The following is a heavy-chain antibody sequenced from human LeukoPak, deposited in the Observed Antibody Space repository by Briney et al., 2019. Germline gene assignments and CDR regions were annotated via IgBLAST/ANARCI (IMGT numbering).Heavy chain of an antibody. J-gene: IGHJ5*02. V-gene: IGHV4-38-2*02. CDR2: IYHSGST. CDR3: ARELVTSGFSIDP. CDR1: GYSISSGYY. D-gene: IGHD2-21*02. Sequence: PSETLSLTCAVSGYSISSGYYWGWIRQPPGKGLEWIGSIYHSGSTYYNPSLKRRVTISVDTSKNQFSLKLSSVTAADTAVYYCARELVTSGFSIDPWGQGTLVTVSS.